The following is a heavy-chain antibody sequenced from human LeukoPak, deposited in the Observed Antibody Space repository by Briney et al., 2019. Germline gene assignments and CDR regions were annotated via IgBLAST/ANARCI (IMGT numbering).Heavy chain of an antibody. CDR2: INPNSGGT. Sequence: ASVKVSCKASGYTFTGYYMHWVRQAPGQGLEWMGWINPNSGGTNYAQKFQGRVTMTRDTSISTAYMELSRLRPDDTAVYYCARAVSRLQQLVLDYWGQGTLVTVSS. V-gene: IGHV1-2*02. CDR1: GYTFTGYY. J-gene: IGHJ4*02. D-gene: IGHD6-13*01. CDR3: ARAVSRLQQLVLDY.